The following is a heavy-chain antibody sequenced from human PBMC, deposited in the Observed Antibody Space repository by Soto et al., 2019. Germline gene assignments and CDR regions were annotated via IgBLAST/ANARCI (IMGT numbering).Heavy chain of an antibody. D-gene: IGHD6-13*01. CDR2: INAGNGNT. CDR1: RYTFTSYA. V-gene: IGHV1-3*01. J-gene: IGHJ4*02. CDR3: ARDLLGFSSWYRYFDY. Sequence: ASVKVSSKASRYTFTSYAMHWVRQAPGQRLEWMGWINAGNGNTKYSQKFQGRVTITRDTSASTAYMELSSLRSEDTAVYYCARDLLGFSSWYRYFDYWGQGTLVTVSS.